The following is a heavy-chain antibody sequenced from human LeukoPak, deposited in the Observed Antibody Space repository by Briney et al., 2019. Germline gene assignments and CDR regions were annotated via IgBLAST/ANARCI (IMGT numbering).Heavy chain of an antibody. Sequence: GGSLRLSCAASGFTFSSYSMNWVRQAPGKGLEWVSAISPSGDITYYADSVQGRFTISRDNSKNMVYVQMNSLRAEDTAVYYCAKDDAWGRFQDWGRGTLVTVSS. V-gene: IGHV3-23*01. CDR3: AKDDAWGRFQD. CDR2: ISPSGDIT. D-gene: IGHD3-16*01. J-gene: IGHJ1*01. CDR1: GFTFSSYS.